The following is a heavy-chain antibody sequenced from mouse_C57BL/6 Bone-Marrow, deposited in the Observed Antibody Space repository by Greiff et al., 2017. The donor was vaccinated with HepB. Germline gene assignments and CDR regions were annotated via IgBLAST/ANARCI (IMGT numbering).Heavy chain of an antibody. Sequence: EVQLVESGGGLVQPGGSMKLSCAASGFTFSDAWMDWVRQSPEKGLEWVAEIRNKANNHATYYAESVKGRFTISRDDSKSSVYLQMNSLRAEDTGSYYCTRKRYDYDVNFDYWGQGTTLTVSS. CDR1: GFTFSDAW. V-gene: IGHV6-6*01. J-gene: IGHJ2*01. CDR2: IRNKANNHAT. D-gene: IGHD2-4*01. CDR3: TRKRYDYDVNFDY.